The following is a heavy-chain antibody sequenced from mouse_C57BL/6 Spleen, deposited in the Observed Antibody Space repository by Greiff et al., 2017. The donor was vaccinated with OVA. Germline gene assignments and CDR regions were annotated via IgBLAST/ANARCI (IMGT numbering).Heavy chain of an antibody. Sequence: QVHVKQSGPELVKPGASVKISCKASGYAFSSSWMNWVKQRPGKGLEWIGRIYPGDGDTNYNGKFKGKATLTADKSSSTAYMQLSSLTSEDSAVYFCARSPQRDYWGQGTTLTVSS. J-gene: IGHJ2*01. CDR2: IYPGDGDT. CDR3: ARSPQRDY. V-gene: IGHV1-82*01. CDR1: GYAFSSSW.